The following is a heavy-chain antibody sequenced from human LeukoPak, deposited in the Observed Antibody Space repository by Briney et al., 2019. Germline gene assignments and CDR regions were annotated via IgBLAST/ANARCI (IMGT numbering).Heavy chain of an antibody. CDR1: GFTFSSYS. Sequence: GGSLRLSCAASGFTFSSYSMNWVRQAPGKGLEWVSSISSSSSYIYYADSVKGRFTISRDNAKNSLYMQMNSLRAEDTAVYYCARDAQRHFDYWGQGTLVTVSS. V-gene: IGHV3-21*01. J-gene: IGHJ4*02. CDR3: ARDAQRHFDY. CDR2: ISSSSSYI.